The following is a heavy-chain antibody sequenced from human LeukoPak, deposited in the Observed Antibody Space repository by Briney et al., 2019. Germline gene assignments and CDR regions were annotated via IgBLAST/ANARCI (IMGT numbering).Heavy chain of an antibody. CDR1: GXSISGYF. V-gene: IGHV4-59*01. CDR2: IYYSGGT. CDR3: ARVYDYDTSVSDAFDI. D-gene: IGHD3-22*01. J-gene: IGHJ3*02. Sequence: SETLSLTCTVSGXSISGYFWSWIRQPPGKGLEWIGSIYYSGGTNYNRSLKSRVTISVDTSKNQFSLKLSSVTAADTAVYYCARVYDYDTSVSDAFDIWGRGTRVTVSS.